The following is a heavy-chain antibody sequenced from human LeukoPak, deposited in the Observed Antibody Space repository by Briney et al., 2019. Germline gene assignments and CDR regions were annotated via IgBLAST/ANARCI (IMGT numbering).Heavy chain of an antibody. CDR1: GGSISSGGYS. V-gene: IGHV4-61*08. CDR2: IYYSGST. J-gene: IGHJ4*02. D-gene: IGHD6-19*01. Sequence: SETLSLTCAVSGGSISSGGYSWSWIRQPPGKGLEWTGYIYYSGSTNYNPSLNSRVTISVDTSKNQFSLRLSSVTAADTAIYYCARAVSGRFDYWGQGTLVTVSS. CDR3: ARAVSGRFDY.